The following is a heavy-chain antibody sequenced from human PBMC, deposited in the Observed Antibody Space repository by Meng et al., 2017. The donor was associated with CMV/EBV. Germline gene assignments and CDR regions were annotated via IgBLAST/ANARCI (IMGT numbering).Heavy chain of an antibody. V-gene: IGHV3-48*04. CDR3: ARSLFDINDPFDY. CDR2: ISNSGSAK. D-gene: IGHD2-15*01. J-gene: IGHJ4*02. Sequence: GESLKISCAASGFTFSSYTMNWVRQAPGKGLEWVSYISNSGSAKYYADSLRGRFTISRDNAKNSLYLQMNSLRAEDTAVYYCARSLFDINDPFDYWGQGTVVTVSS. CDR1: GFTFSSYT.